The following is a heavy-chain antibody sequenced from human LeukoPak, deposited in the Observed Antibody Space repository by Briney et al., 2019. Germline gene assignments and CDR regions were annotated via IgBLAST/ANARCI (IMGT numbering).Heavy chain of an antibody. V-gene: IGHV1-8*01. D-gene: IGHD3-3*01. Sequence: ASVKVSCKASGYTYTIYDINWVRQATGQGLEWMGWMNANSGNTGYAQKFQGRVTMTRDTSISTAYMELSSLRSGAKAISFCARAPPRGTEWFLYYMDVWGKGTTVTVSS. J-gene: IGHJ6*03. CDR3: ARAPPRGTEWFLYYMDV. CDR1: GYTYTIYD. CDR2: MNANSGNT.